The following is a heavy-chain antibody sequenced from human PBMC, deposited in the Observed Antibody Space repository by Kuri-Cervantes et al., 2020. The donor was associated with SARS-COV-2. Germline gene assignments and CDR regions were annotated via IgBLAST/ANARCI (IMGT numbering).Heavy chain of an antibody. CDR2: SFYSGST. Sequence: SETLSLTCTVSGGSITSDYLWGWIRQPPGKGLEWIGNSFYSGSTFYNPPLKSRVTISVDTSKNQFSLELSSVSAADTAVYYCARATLVRYFDCLNQGTTVTVSS. D-gene: IGHD2-2*01. CDR3: ARATLVRYFDC. V-gene: IGHV4-39*01. J-gene: IGHJ4*03. CDR1: GGSITSDYL.